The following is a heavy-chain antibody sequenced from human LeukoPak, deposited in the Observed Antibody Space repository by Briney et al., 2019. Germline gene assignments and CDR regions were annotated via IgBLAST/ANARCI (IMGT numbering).Heavy chain of an antibody. Sequence: PGGSLRLSCAASGFTFSSYSMNWVRQAPGKGLEWVSYISSSSSTIYYADSVKGRFTISRDNAKNSLYLQMNSLRAEDTAVYYCAKQRGYSGYDFDYWGQGTLVTVSS. V-gene: IGHV3-48*01. CDR1: GFTFSSYS. CDR2: ISSSSSTI. CDR3: AKQRGYSGYDFDY. D-gene: IGHD5-12*01. J-gene: IGHJ4*02.